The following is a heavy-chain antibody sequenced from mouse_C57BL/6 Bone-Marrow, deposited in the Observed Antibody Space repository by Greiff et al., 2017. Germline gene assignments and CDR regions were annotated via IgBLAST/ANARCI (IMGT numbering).Heavy chain of an antibody. CDR3: TRERVYGIFDV. D-gene: IGHD2-1*01. CDR1: GYTFTDYE. Sequence: QFQLQQSGAELVRPGASVTLSCKASGYTFTDYEMHWVKQTPVHGLEWIGAIDPETGGTAYNQKFKGKAILTADKSSSTAYMELRSLTSEDSAVYYCTRERVYGIFDVWGQGTTLTVSS. CDR2: IDPETGGT. J-gene: IGHJ2*01. V-gene: IGHV1-15*01.